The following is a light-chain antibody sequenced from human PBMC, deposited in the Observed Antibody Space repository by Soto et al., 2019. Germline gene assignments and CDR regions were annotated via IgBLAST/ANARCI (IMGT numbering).Light chain of an antibody. CDR3: QQRSIWPWT. CDR2: DAS. CDR1: QSVTNS. J-gene: IGKJ1*01. Sequence: EIVLTQSPATLSLSPGERATLSCRASQSVTNSLAWYRQKSGQAPRLLIYDASNRATGIPARFSGSGSGTDFTLTISSLEPEDFAVYYCQQRSIWPWTFGQGTRVDIK. V-gene: IGKV3-11*01.